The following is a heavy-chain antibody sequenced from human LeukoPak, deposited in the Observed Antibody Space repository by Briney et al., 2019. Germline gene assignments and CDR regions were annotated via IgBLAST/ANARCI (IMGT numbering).Heavy chain of an antibody. CDR3: TRGPIELWLYHGMDV. CDR1: GFTLGDHA. J-gene: IGHJ6*02. V-gene: IGHV3-49*04. CDR2: IRSKTYRGTT. D-gene: IGHD3-16*01. Sequence: PGRSLRLSCTASGFTLGDHAMSWVRQAPGKGLEWVGFIRSKTYRGTTEYAASVKGRFTISRDDSKSIAYLQMNSLKIEDTAVYYCTRGPIELWLYHGMDVWGQGTTVTVSS.